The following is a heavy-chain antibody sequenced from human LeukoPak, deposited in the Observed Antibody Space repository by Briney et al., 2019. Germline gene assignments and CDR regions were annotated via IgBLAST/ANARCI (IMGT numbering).Heavy chain of an antibody. CDR2: INPNSGGT. J-gene: IGHJ6*02. CDR1: GYTFTGYY. V-gene: IGHV1-2*02. CDR3: ARDRVAAAGTPLLARSCGMDV. D-gene: IGHD6-13*01. Sequence: ASVKVSCKASGYTFTGYYMHWVRQAPGQGLEWMGWINPNSGGTNYAQKFQGRVTMTRDTSISTAYMELSRLRSDDTAVYYCARDRVAAAGTPLLARSCGMDVWGQGTTVTVSS.